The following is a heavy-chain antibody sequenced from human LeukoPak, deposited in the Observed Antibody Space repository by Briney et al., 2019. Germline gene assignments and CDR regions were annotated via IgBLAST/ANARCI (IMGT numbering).Heavy chain of an antibody. Sequence: GASVKVSCKASGYTFTSYGISWVRQAPGQGREWMGWISAYNGNTNYAQKLQGRVTMTTDTSTSTAYMELRSLRSDDTAVYYCAITLVVVAATSTPHYFDYWGQGTLVTVSS. CDR2: ISAYNGNT. D-gene: IGHD2-15*01. J-gene: IGHJ4*02. CDR3: AITLVVVAATSTPHYFDY. CDR1: GYTFTSYG. V-gene: IGHV1-18*01.